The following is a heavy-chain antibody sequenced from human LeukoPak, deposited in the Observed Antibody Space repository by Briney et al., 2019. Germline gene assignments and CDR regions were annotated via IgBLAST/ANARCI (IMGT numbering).Heavy chain of an antibody. D-gene: IGHD3-9*01. V-gene: IGHV1-8*01. CDR2: MNPNSGNT. J-gene: IGHJ6*03. CDR3: ARAGPRYFDWLLPYYYYYMDV. CDR1: GYTFTSYD. Sequence: ASVKVSCKASGYTFTSYDINWVRQATGQELEWMGWMNPNSGNTGYAQKFQGRVTMTRNTSISTAYTELSSLRSEDTAVYYCARAGPRYFDWLLPYYYYYMDVWGKGTTVTISS.